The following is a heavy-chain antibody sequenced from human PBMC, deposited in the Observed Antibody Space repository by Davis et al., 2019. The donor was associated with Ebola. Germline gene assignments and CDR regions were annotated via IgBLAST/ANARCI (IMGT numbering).Heavy chain of an antibody. CDR2: INHSGST. Sequence: SETLSPTCTVSGGSISSYYWSWIRQPPGKGLEWIGEINHSGSTNYNPSLKSRVTISVDTSKNQFSLKLSSVTAADTAVYYCASSYEYWGQGTLVTVSS. V-gene: IGHV4-34*01. J-gene: IGHJ4*02. CDR1: GGSISSYY. CDR3: ASSYEY.